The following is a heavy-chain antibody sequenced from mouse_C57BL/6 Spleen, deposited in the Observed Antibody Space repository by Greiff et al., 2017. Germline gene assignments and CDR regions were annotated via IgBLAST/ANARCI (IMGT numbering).Heavy chain of an antibody. CDR1: GYSFTSGYY. CDR3: AIYYGSSPFAY. Sequence: EVKLMESGPGLVKPSQSLSLTCSVTGYSFTSGYYWNWIRQFPGNKLEWMGYISYDGSNNYNPSLKNRISITRDTSKNQFFLKLNSVTTEDTATYYCAIYYGSSPFAYWGQGTLVTVSA. J-gene: IGHJ3*01. CDR2: ISYDGSN. V-gene: IGHV3-6*01. D-gene: IGHD1-1*01.